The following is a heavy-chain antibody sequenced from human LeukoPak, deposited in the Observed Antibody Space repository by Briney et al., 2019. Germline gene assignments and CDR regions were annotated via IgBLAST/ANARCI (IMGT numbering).Heavy chain of an antibody. J-gene: IGHJ5*02. D-gene: IGHD6-19*01. Sequence: GGSLRLSCAVSGFSINNYWMTWYRQAPGKGLECVAHIKGDASEKYYLDSVKGRFTVSRDNAKNSLYLQMNSLRAEDTAVYYCARQAGVTWGQGTLVTVSS. CDR1: GFSINNYW. CDR3: ARQAGVT. V-gene: IGHV3-7*01. CDR2: IKGDASEK.